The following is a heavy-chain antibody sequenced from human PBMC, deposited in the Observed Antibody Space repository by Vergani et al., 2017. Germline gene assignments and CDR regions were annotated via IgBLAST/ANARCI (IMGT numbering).Heavy chain of an antibody. CDR2: IYYSGST. J-gene: IGHJ4*02. V-gene: IGHV4-59*01. D-gene: IGHD3-22*01. CDR3: ARGRPISGYYPFDY. CDR1: GGSISSYY. Sequence: QVQLQESGPGLVKPSETLSLTCTVSGGSISSYYWSWIRQPPGKGLEWIGYIYYSGSTNYNPSLKSRVTISVDTSKNQFSLKLSSVTAADTAVYYCARGRPISGYYPFDYWGQGTLVTVSS.